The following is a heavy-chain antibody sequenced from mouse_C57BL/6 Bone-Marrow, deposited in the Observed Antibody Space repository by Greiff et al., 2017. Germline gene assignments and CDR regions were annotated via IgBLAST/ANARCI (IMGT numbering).Heavy chain of an antibody. CDR3: AREYYYGSSPYYLDY. D-gene: IGHD1-1*01. V-gene: IGHV1-53*01. Sequence: QVQLQQSGTELVKPGASVKLSCKASGYTFTSYWMHWVKQRPGQGLEWIGNINPSNGGTNYNEKFKSKATLTVAKSSSTAYMQLSSRTSEDSAVYYCAREYYYGSSPYYLDYWGQGTTLTVSS. J-gene: IGHJ2*01. CDR2: INPSNGGT. CDR1: GYTFTSYW.